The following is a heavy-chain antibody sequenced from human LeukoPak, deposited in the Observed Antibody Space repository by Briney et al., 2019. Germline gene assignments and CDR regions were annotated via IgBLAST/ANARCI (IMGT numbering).Heavy chain of an antibody. D-gene: IGHD2-21*02. CDR2: ISYDGSNK. J-gene: IGHJ6*02. CDR1: GFTFSSYA. Sequence: GRSLRLSCAASGFTFSSYAMHWVRQAPGKGLEWVAVISYDGSNKYYADSVKGRFTISRDNSKNTLYLQMNSLRAEDTAVYCCARDSMHPAYCGGDCYGSYYYGMDVWGQGTTVTVSS. CDR3: ARDSMHPAYCGGDCYGSYYYGMDV. V-gene: IGHV3-30-3*01.